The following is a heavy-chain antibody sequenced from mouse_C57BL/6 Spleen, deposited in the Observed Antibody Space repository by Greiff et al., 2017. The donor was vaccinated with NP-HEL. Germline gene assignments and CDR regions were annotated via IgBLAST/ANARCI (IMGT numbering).Heavy chain of an antibody. J-gene: IGHJ1*03. V-gene: IGHV1-69*01. CDR2: IDPSDSYT. CDR1: GYTFTSYW. CDR3: ARPPCGSKYFDV. Sequence: QVQLQQPGAELVMPGASVKLSCKASGYTFTSYWMHWVKQRPGQGLEWIGEIDPSDSYTNYNQKFKGKSTLTVDKSSSTAYMQLSSRTSEDSAVDYCARPPCGSKYFDVWGTGTTVTVSS. D-gene: IGHD1-1*01.